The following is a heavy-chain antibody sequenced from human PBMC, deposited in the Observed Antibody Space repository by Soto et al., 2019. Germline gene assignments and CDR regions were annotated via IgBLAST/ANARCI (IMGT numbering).Heavy chain of an antibody. Sequence: PSETLSLTCTVSCGSISSHYWSWVRQAPGKGLEWIGHIYYRGSTSYSPSLRSRSTISVDTSNNQFSLKRNSVTTADTAVYYCARDGREASGMDVWGQGTKVNVSS. CDR3: ARDGREASGMDV. CDR2: IYYRGST. CDR1: CGSISSHY. D-gene: IGHD1-26*01. J-gene: IGHJ6*02. V-gene: IGHV4-59*11.